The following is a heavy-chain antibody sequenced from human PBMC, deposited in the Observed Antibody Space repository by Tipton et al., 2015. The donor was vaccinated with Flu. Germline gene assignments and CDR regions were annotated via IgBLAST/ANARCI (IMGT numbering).Heavy chain of an antibody. CDR2: IYNSGIT. CDR1: AASISSEDFY. J-gene: IGHJ4*02. Sequence: TLSLTCTVSAASISSEDFYWSWIRQHPGRGLEWIGYIYNSGITYYKPSLSSRVVISLDTSKNQFYLRLSSVTAADTAVYYCARGATRRPFSGYDYTGYWGQGTLVTVSS. V-gene: IGHV4-31*03. D-gene: IGHD5-12*01. CDR3: ARGATRRPFSGYDYTGY.